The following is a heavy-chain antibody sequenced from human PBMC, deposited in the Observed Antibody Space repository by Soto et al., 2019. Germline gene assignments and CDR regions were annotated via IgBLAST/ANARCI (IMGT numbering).Heavy chain of an antibody. CDR3: ARRGQVGQGLAH. V-gene: IGHV3-74*01. D-gene: IGHD1-26*01. J-gene: IGHJ5*02. CDR2: INPDGTDT. CDR1: GYTFSSYW. Sequence: GGSLRLSCAASGYTFSSYWIHWXRQAPGKGLVWVSRINPDGTDTSYVDSVRGRFTVSRDNAKSTLYLQMNSLRVEDTGVYSCARRGQVGQGLAHWGQGTLVTVSS.